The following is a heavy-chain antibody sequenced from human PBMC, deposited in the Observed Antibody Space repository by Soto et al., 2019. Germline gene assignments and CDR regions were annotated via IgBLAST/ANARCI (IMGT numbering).Heavy chain of an antibody. V-gene: IGHV3-23*01. D-gene: IGHD2-8*02. Sequence: PGWSLRLSCAASGLTFSIYGMSWVRQAPGKGLEWVSALTGSGDGTYYADSVKGRFTISRDNSKNTLYLQMNSLGAEDAAIYYCAKDSPILTVWGQGTTVTVSS. CDR2: LTGSGDGT. J-gene: IGHJ6*02. CDR3: AKDSPILTV. CDR1: GLTFSIYG.